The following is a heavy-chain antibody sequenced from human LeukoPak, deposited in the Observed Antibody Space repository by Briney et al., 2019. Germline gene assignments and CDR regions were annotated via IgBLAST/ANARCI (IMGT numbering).Heavy chain of an antibody. CDR1: GFTFSSYS. CDR2: ISSLSGTI. V-gene: IGHV3-48*01. Sequence: GGSLRLSCAASGFTFSSYSMNWVRQAPGEGLEWVSYISSLSGTIYYADSVKGRFTISRDNAKNSLYLQMNSLRAEDTAVYYCARPRGNVEMATIPFDYWGQGTLVTISS. D-gene: IGHD5-24*01. J-gene: IGHJ4*02. CDR3: ARPRGNVEMATIPFDY.